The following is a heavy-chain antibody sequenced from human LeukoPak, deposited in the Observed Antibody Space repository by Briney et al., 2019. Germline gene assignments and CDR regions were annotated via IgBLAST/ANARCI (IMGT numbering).Heavy chain of an antibody. Sequence: GGSLRLSCAASGFTFSPCIMHWVRQAPGKGLEYVSGIGSNGGNTYYANSVKGRFTISRDNSKNTLYLQMGSLRAEDTALYYCAREESYSAFDIWGQGTMVTVSS. CDR3: AREESYSAFDI. D-gene: IGHD3-10*01. CDR1: GFTFSPCI. J-gene: IGHJ3*02. CDR2: IGSNGGNT. V-gene: IGHV3-64*01.